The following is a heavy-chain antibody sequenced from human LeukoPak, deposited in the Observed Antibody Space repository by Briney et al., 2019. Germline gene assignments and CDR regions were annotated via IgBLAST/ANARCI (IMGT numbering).Heavy chain of an antibody. CDR1: GGSISSSSYY. D-gene: IGHD6-13*01. V-gene: IGHV4-39*01. Sequence: SSETLSLTCTVSGGSISSSSYYWGWVRQPPGKGLEWIGSIYYSGSTYYNPSLKSRVTISVDTSKNQFSLKLSSVTAADTAVYYCAARATQRLVLFSVYWGQGTLVTVSS. J-gene: IGHJ4*02. CDR2: IYYSGST. CDR3: AARATQRLVLFSVY.